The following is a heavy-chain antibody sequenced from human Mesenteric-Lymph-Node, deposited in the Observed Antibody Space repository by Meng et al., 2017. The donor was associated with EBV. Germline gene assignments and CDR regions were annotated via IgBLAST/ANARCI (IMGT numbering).Heavy chain of an antibody. V-gene: IGHV1-18*01. CDR1: YYSFISNG. CDR3: ARLYSSTWYGGTDY. J-gene: IGHJ4*02. Sequence: QAQCLHSGGGVTKPWASGKGSCKASYYSFISNGISWVRQGPGQGLEWMGWISAQNGHTNYAQKFEGRVTMTTDTSTSTTFMGLRNLRPDDTAVYYCARLYSSTWYGGTDYWGQGSLVTVSS. CDR2: ISAQNGHT. D-gene: IGHD6-13*01.